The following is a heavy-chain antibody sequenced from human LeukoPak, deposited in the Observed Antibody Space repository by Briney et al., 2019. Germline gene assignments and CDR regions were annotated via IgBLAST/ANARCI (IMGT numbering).Heavy chain of an antibody. CDR1: GFTFSGSA. Sequence: GGSLRLSCAASGFTFSGSAMHWVRQASGKGLEWVGRIRSKANSYATAYAASVKGRFTISRDDSKNTAYLQMNSLKTEDTAVYYCTRPAPSGSEEFDYWGQGTLVTVSS. CDR3: TRPAPSGSEEFDY. V-gene: IGHV3-73*01. D-gene: IGHD1-26*01. CDR2: IRSKANSYAT. J-gene: IGHJ4*02.